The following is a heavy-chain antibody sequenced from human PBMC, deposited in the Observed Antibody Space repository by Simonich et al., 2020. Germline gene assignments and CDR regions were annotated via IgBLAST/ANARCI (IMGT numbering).Heavy chain of an antibody. J-gene: IGHJ1*01. CDR1: GYTFTGYY. D-gene: IGHD6-13*01. Sequence: QVQLVQSGAEVKKPGASVKVSCNASGYTFTGYYMHWVRQAPGQGLESMGCINPNKGGTNYAQNFQGRVTMTRDTSISTAYMERSRLRSDDTAVYYCARSHIAAAGTGYFQHWGQGTLVTVSS. V-gene: IGHV1-2*02. CDR2: INPNKGGT. CDR3: ARSHIAAAGTGYFQH.